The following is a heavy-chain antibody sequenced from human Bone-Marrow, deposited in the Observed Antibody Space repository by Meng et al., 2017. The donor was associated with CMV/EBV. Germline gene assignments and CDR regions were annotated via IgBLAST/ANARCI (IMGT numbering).Heavy chain of an antibody. D-gene: IGHD3-22*01. V-gene: IGHV3-15*01. CDR3: TTHYSDSSGYRSGMDV. J-gene: IGHJ6*02. Sequence: GESLKISCAASGFTFSNAWMSWVRQAPGKGLEWVGRIKSKTDGGTIDYAAPVKGRFTISRDDSKNTLYLQMNSLKIEDTAVYYCTTHYSDSSGYRSGMDVWGQGTTVTVSS. CDR2: IKSKTDGGTI. CDR1: GFTFSNAW.